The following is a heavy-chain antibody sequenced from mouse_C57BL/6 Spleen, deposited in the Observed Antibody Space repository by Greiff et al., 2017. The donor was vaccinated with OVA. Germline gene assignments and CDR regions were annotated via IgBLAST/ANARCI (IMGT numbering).Heavy chain of an antibody. CDR3: ASYYYGSSPHWYFDV. CDR2: IDPSDSYT. D-gene: IGHD1-1*01. V-gene: IGHV1-50*01. CDR1: GYTFTSYW. J-gene: IGHJ1*03. Sequence: QVQLQQSGAELVKPGASVKLSCKASGYTFTSYWMQWVKQRPGQGLEWIGEIDPSDSYTNYNQKFKGKATLTVDTSSSTAYMQLSSLTSEDSAVYYCASYYYGSSPHWYFDVWGTGTTVTVSS.